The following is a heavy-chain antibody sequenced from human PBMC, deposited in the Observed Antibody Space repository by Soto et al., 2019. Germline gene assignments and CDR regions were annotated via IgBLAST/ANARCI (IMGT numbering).Heavy chain of an antibody. D-gene: IGHD6-13*01. CDR1: GFTFNSYS. V-gene: IGHV3-21*01. CDR3: ARAGGYSRTTPDPRADDMDV. Sequence: EVQLVESGGGLVKPGGSLRLSCAVSGFTFNSYSMNWVRQAPGKGLEWVSSISSFSNYMYYTDSVKGRFTISRDNARNSRYLQRNSLRAEDKAVYYCARAGGYSRTTPDPRADDMDVWGQVTTVTVSS. CDR2: ISSFSNYM. J-gene: IGHJ6*02.